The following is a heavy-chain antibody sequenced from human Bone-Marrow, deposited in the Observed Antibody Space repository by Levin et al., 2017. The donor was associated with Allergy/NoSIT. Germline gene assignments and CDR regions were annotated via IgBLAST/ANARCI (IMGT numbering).Heavy chain of an antibody. D-gene: IGHD6-19*01. CDR1: GFTFSSYW. CDR2: IKQDGSEK. CDR3: ARHPGPRAIAVANQRGYYYYGMDG. V-gene: IGHV3-7*01. Sequence: GGSLRLSCAASGFTFSSYWMSWVRQAPGKGLEWVANIKQDGSEKYYVDSVKGRFTISRDNAKNSLYLQMNSLRAEDTAVYYCARHPGPRAIAVANQRGYYYYGMDGWGQGTTVTVSS. J-gene: IGHJ6*02.